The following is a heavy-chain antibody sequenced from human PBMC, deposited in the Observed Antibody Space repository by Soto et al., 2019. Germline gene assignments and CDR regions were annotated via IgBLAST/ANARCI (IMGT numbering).Heavy chain of an antibody. CDR1: GFTFSSYA. CDR3: AKDDRIRQVFEYQLLSPLGFGPFDY. V-gene: IGHV3-23*01. CDR2: ISGSGGST. D-gene: IGHD2-2*01. Sequence: GGSLRLSCAASGFTFSSYAMSWVRQAPGKGLEWVSAISGSGGSTYYADSVKGRFTISRDNSKNTLYLQMNSLRAEDTAVYSCAKDDRIRQVFEYQLLSPLGFGPFDYWGQGTLVTVSS. J-gene: IGHJ4*02.